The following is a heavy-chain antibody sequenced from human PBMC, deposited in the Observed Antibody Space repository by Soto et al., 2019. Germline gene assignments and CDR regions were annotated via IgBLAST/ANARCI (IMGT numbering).Heavy chain of an antibody. CDR3: ARDGIVATWFDY. J-gene: IGHJ4*02. D-gene: IGHD5-12*01. CDR2: INHSGST. V-gene: IGHV4-34*01. CDR1: GGSFSGYY. Sequence: SETLSLTCAVYGGSFSGYYWSWIRQPPGKGLEWIGEINHSGSTNYNPSLKSRVTISVDTSKNQFSLKLSSVTDADTAVYYCARDGIVATWFDYWGQGTLVTVSS.